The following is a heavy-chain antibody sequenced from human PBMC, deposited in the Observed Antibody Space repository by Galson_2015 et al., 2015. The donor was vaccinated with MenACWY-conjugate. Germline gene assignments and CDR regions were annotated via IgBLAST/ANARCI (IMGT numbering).Heavy chain of an antibody. CDR1: GGTFSSYA. CDR3: AGSSASPQNAFDI. D-gene: IGHD2-2*01. Sequence: KVSCKSSGGTFSSYAISWVRQAPGQGLEWMGGIIPIFGTANYAQKFQGRVTITADESTSTAYMELSSLRSEDTAVYYCAGSSASPQNAFDIWGQGTMVTVSS. CDR2: IIPIFGTA. V-gene: IGHV1-69*01. J-gene: IGHJ3*02.